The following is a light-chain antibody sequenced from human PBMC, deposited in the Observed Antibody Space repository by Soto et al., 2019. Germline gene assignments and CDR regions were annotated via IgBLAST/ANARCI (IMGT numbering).Light chain of an antibody. V-gene: IGKV3-20*01. Sequence: EIVLTQTPGTLSLSPGERATLSCRAGQGVSSKYLAWYQQKPGQAPRLLIYGASNRATGIPDRFSGSGSGTDFTLTISRLQPEDFAVYYCQQYGSSPPLTFGGGTKVDIK. J-gene: IGKJ4*01. CDR1: QGVSSKY. CDR2: GAS. CDR3: QQYGSSPPLT.